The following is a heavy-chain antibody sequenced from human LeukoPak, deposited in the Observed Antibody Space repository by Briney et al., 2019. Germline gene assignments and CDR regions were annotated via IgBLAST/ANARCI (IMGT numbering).Heavy chain of an antibody. Sequence: KASETLSLTCAVYGGSFSGYYWSWIRQPPGKGLEWIGEINHSGSTNYNPSLKSRVTISVDTSKNQFSLKLSSVTAADTAVYYCARSRYGDYFDYWGQGTLVTVSS. D-gene: IGHD4-17*01. CDR3: ARSRYGDYFDY. CDR2: INHSGST. V-gene: IGHV4-34*01. J-gene: IGHJ4*02. CDR1: GGSFSGYY.